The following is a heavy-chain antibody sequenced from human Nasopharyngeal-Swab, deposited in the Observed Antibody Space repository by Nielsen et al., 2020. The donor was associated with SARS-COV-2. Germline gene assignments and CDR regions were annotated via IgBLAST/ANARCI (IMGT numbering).Heavy chain of an antibody. D-gene: IGHD3-3*01. CDR3: ARDGLDYDFWSAYFMDV. Sequence: GGSLRLSCAASGFTFSSYGMHWIRQAPGKGLEWVSSISCSGTIYYADSVQGRFTISRDTAKNSLYLKMNSLRAEDTAMYYCARDGLDYDFWSAYFMDVWGQGTTVTVSS. V-gene: IGHV3-48*04. CDR2: ISCSGTI. J-gene: IGHJ6*02. CDR1: GFTFSSYG.